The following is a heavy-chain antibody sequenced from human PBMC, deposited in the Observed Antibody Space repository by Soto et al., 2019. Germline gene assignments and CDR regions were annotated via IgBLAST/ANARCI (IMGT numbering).Heavy chain of an antibody. CDR3: ARGPCRGCMRNPPIDY. D-gene: IGHD2-8*01. V-gene: IGHV4-34*01. CDR2: INHSGST. CDR1: GGSFSGYY. J-gene: IGHJ4*02. Sequence: PSETLSLTCAVYGGSFSGYYWSWIRQPPGKGLEWIGEINHSGSTNYNPSLKSRVTISVDTSKNQFSLKLSSVTAADTAVYYCARGPCRGCMRNPPIDYWGQGTLVTVSS.